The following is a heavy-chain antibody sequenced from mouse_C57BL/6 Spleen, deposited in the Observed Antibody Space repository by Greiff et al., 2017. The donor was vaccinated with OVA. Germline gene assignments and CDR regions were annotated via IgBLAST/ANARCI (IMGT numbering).Heavy chain of an antibody. J-gene: IGHJ2*01. CDR1: GYNFTSYW. D-gene: IGHD4-1*02. CDR2: IDPSDSYT. V-gene: IGHV1-50*01. CDR3: ARREVNLDYFDY. Sequence: QVQLQQPGAELVKPGASVKLSCKASGYNFTSYWMQWVKQRPGQGLEWIGEIDPSDSYTNYDQKFKGKATLTVDTSSSTAYMQLSSLTSEDSAVYYCARREVNLDYFDYWGQGTTLTVSS.